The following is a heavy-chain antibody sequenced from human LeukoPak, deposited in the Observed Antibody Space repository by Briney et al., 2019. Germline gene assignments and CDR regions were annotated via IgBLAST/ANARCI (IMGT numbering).Heavy chain of an antibody. J-gene: IGHJ4*02. CDR1: GFTFSSSE. D-gene: IGHD1-26*01. Sequence: GGSLRLSCAASGFTFSSSEMSWVRQAPGKGLEWVSYISSSGSTKYYADSVKGRFTISRDNAKNSLYLQMNSLRAEDTAVYYCASEPPSSGSYYPYYFDYWGQGTLVTVSS. CDR2: ISSSGSTK. V-gene: IGHV3-48*03. CDR3: ASEPPSSGSYYPYYFDY.